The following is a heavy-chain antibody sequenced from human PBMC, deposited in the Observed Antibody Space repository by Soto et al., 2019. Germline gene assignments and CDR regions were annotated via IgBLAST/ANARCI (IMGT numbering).Heavy chain of an antibody. Sequence: PGGSLRLSCAASGFTFSSYGMHWVRQAPGKGLEWVAVISYDGSNKYYADSVKGRFTISRDNSKNTLYLQMNSLRAEDTAVYYCAKNVAATQYYGMAVWGQVTTVTV. J-gene: IGHJ6*02. CDR2: ISYDGSNK. V-gene: IGHV3-30*18. D-gene: IGHD2-15*01. CDR3: AKNVAATQYYGMAV. CDR1: GFTFSSYG.